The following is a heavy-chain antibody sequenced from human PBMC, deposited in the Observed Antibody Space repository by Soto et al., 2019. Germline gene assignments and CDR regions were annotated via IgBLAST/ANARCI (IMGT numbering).Heavy chain of an antibody. CDR3: ARYSMVTALNYYYGMDV. J-gene: IGHJ6*02. Sequence: PSETLSLTCTVSGGSISSGGYYWSWIRQHPGKGLEWIGYIYYSGSTYYNPSLKSRVTISVDTSKNQFSLKLSSVTAADTAVYYCARYSMVTALNYYYGMDVWGHGTTVTVSS. V-gene: IGHV4-31*03. CDR2: IYYSGST. D-gene: IGHD2-21*02. CDR1: GGSISSGGYY.